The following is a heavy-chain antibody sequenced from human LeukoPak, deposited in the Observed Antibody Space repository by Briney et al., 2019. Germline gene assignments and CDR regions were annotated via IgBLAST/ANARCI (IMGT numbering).Heavy chain of an antibody. D-gene: IGHD3-10*01. CDR3: ARDRHRITMVRGVTPDY. Sequence: GRSLRLSCAASGFTFSSYAMDWVRQAPGKGLEWVAVISYDGSNKYYADSVKGRFTISRDNSKNTLYLQMNSLRAEDTAVYYCARDRHRITMVRGVTPDYWGQGTLVTVSS. CDR1: GFTFSSYA. V-gene: IGHV3-30-3*01. J-gene: IGHJ4*02. CDR2: ISYDGSNK.